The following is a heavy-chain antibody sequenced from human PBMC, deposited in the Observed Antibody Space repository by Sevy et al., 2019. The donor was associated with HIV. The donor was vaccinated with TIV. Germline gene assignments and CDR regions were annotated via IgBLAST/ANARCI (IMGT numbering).Heavy chain of an antibody. J-gene: IGHJ6*02. CDR1: GFAFSSSW. Sequence: GGSLRLSCAASGFAFSSSWMTWVRHAPGKGLEWVANIKQDGSEKYYVDFLKGRFTISRDNAKNSLYLQMNSLRAEDTAVYYCARLCTGFIYYYYYGMDVWGQGTTVTVSS. V-gene: IGHV3-7*01. CDR2: IKQDGSEK. CDR3: ARLCTGFIYYYYYGMDV. D-gene: IGHD2-8*01.